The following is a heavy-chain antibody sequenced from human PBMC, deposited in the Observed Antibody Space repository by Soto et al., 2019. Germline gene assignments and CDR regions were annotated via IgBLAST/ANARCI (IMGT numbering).Heavy chain of an antibody. CDR1: NGSISSRSSY. CDR3: GGQDYGAKGYYFEN. V-gene: IGHV4-39*01. D-gene: IGHD4-17*01. Sequence: QLHLQESGSGLVKPSETLSLTCIVSNGSISSRSSYWGWIRQTPGKGLEWIGSIYSIGNTYYNPSLQSRLTISIDTSKTQFSLKMNSVTAADTAVYFCGGQDYGAKGYYFENWGKGALVTVSS. CDR2: IYSIGNT. J-gene: IGHJ4*02.